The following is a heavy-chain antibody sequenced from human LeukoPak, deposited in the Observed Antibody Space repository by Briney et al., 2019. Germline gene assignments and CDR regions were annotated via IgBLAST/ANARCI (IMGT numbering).Heavy chain of an antibody. D-gene: IGHD3-10*01. CDR2: INPNSGGT. J-gene: IGHJ4*02. CDR3: ARRSSGSSLDFDY. Sequence: ASVKVSCKASGYTFTGYYMHWVRQAPGQGLEWMGRINPNSGGTNYAQKFQGRVTMTRDTSISTAYVELSRLRSDDTAVYYCARRSSGSSLDFDYWGQGTLVTVSS. V-gene: IGHV1-2*06. CDR1: GYTFTGYY.